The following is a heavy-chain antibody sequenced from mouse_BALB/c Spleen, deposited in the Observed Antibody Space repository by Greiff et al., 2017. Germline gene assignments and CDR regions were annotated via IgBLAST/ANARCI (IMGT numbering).Heavy chain of an antibody. CDR1: GYAFPNYL. D-gene: IGHD2-1*01. Sequence: VQLQQSGAELVRPGTSVKVSCKASGYAFPNYLIEWVKQRPGQGLAWIGVINPGSGGTNYTEKFKGKATLTADKSSSTAYMQLSSLTSDDSAVYFCAKYGNGAMDYWGQGTSVTVSS. CDR3: AKYGNGAMDY. J-gene: IGHJ4*01. CDR2: INPGSGGT. V-gene: IGHV1-54*01.